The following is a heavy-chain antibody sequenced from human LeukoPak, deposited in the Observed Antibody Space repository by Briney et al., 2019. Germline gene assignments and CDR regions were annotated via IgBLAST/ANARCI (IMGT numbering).Heavy chain of an antibody. Sequence: PGGSLRLSCAASGFTFASYAMRWVRQAPGKGLEWVSSITNNGDTTYYADSVKGRFTISRDNSKNTLYLQMNSLRAEDTAVYYCARELRVLLWFGEFYYWGQGTLVTVSS. CDR1: GFTFASYA. J-gene: IGHJ4*02. D-gene: IGHD3-10*01. CDR3: ARELRVLLWFGEFYY. CDR2: ITNNGDTT. V-gene: IGHV3-23*01.